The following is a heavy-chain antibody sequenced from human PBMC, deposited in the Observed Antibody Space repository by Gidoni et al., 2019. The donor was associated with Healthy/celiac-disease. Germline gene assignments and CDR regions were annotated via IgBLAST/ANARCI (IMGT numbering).Heavy chain of an antibody. CDR2: ISSSSSYI. CDR1: GFTFSSYS. V-gene: IGHV3-21*01. D-gene: IGHD5-12*01. J-gene: IGHJ4*02. CDR3: ARVRRDGYNSWMDPPPTYYFDY. Sequence: EVQLVESGGGLVKPGGSLRLSCAASGFTFSSYSMNWVRQAPGKGLEWVSSISSSSSYIYYADSVKGRFTISRDNAKNSLYLQMNSLRAEDTAVYYCARVRRDGYNSWMDPPPTYYFDYWGQGTLVTVSS.